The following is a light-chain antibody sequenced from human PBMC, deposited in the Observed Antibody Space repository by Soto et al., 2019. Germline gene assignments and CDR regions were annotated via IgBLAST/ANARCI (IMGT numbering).Light chain of an antibody. Sequence: DIQVSQSPSSLSASVGDGVTITCRASQSISSYLSWYQQKPGKAPKLLINVASTLQSGVPSRFSGSGSGTDFTLAISSLQPEDFAPYYCQQSSSTPQTFGGRSIVDVK. CDR2: VAS. V-gene: IGKV1-39*01. J-gene: IGKJ4*01. CDR3: QQSSSTPQT. CDR1: QSISSY.